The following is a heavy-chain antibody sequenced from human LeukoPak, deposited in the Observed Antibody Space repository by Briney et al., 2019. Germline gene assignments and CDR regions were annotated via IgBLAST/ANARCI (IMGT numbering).Heavy chain of an antibody. Sequence: SETLSLTCTVSGGSLSSYYWSWIRQPPGKGLEWIGYIYYSGSTNYNPSLKSRVTISVDTSKNQFSLKLSSVTAADTAVYYCASGTAASGPGGYWGQGTLVTVSS. D-gene: IGHD6-13*01. CDR1: GGSLSSYY. J-gene: IGHJ4*02. V-gene: IGHV4-59*01. CDR3: ASGTAASGPGGY. CDR2: IYYSGST.